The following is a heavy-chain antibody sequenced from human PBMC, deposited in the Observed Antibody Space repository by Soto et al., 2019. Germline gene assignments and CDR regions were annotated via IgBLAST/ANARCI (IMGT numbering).Heavy chain of an antibody. Sequence: EVQLVESGGGLVQPGGSLKLSCAASGFIFSGSAVHWVRQASGKGLELVGRILSKAGNYATAYPASMKGRFTISTDDSENTAFLQMNSLKTEDTAVYYCIRGGSPDYYDYWGQGTLVAGSS. CDR3: IRGGSPDYYDY. CDR1: GFIFSGSA. CDR2: ILSKAGNYAT. J-gene: IGHJ4*02. V-gene: IGHV3-73*01.